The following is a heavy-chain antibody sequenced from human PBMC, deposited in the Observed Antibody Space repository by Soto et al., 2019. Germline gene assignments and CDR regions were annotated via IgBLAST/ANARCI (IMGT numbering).Heavy chain of an antibody. Sequence: SDTLSLTFTVSCGSISTHYCNWVRQPPVKGLEWIGYIDYKGNTKYNPSLKSRVTTSVDTSNNQFSLNLNSVTAADTAVYHCARDYYGDYYFDSWGQGILVTVSS. J-gene: IGHJ4*02. CDR3: ARDYYGDYYFDS. CDR1: CGSISTHY. D-gene: IGHD4-17*01. V-gene: IGHV4-59*11. CDR2: IDYKGNT.